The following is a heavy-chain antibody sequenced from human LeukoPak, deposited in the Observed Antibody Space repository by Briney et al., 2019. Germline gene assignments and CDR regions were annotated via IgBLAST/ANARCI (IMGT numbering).Heavy chain of an antibody. Sequence: SETLSLTCTVSGGSISSYYWSWIRQPPGKGLEWIGYIYYSGSTNYNPSLKSRVTISVDTSKNQFSLNLSSVTAADTAVYYCARVNINNWHSCDYWGQGTLVTVSS. V-gene: IGHV4-59*12. CDR1: GGSISSYY. CDR3: ARVNINNWHSCDY. D-gene: IGHD1-1*01. CDR2: IYYSGST. J-gene: IGHJ4*02.